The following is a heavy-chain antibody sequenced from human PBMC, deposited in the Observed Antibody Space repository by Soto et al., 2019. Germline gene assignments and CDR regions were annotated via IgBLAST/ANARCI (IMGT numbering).Heavy chain of an antibody. CDR3: ARDQYYFDSSGYYDF. Sequence: QIQLVQSGAEVKKPGASVRVSCETSGYTFVSYGISWVRQAPGQGLEWMGWISPDNGKTNYAEKFKDRVTLTTDTATDTAFLDLRCLTSDDTAVYFCARDQYYFDSSGYYDFWGQGTLVTVSS. V-gene: IGHV1-18*04. D-gene: IGHD3-22*01. CDR1: GYTFVSYG. CDR2: ISPDNGKT. J-gene: IGHJ4*02.